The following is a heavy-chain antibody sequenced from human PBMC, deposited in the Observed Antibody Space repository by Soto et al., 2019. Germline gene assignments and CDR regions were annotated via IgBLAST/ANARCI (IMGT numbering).Heavy chain of an antibody. CDR1: GGSISSSSYY. CDR2: IYYSGST. CDR3: ASEKVVAAQGAFDY. J-gene: IGHJ4*02. V-gene: IGHV4-39*07. D-gene: IGHD2-15*01. Sequence: SETLSLTCTVSGGSISSSSYYWGWIRQPPGKGLEWIGSIYYSGSTNYDPSLKSRVTISVDTSKNQFSLKLSSVTAADTAVYYCASEKVVAAQGAFDYWGQGTLVTVSS.